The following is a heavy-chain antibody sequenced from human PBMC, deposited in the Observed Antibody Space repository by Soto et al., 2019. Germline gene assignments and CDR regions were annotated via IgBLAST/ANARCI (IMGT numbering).Heavy chain of an antibody. CDR3: AVAMVREILIFEASGMHV. J-gene: IGHJ6*02. CDR1: GGSFHNYA. V-gene: IGHV1-69*01. CDR2: IIPNFDTP. D-gene: IGHD3-10*01. Sequence: QVHLVQSGAEVKKPGSSVKVSCKTSGGSFHNYAVSWVRQAPGQGLEWMGGIIPNFDTPNYAQKLQDRVTIIADESTSTVYMELRSLRSNDTAVYYCAVAMVREILIFEASGMHVWGQGTTVIVSS.